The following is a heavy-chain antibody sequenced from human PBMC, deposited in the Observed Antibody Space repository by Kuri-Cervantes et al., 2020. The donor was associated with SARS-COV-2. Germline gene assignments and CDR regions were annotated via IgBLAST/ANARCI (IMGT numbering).Heavy chain of an antibody. D-gene: IGHD3-22*01. V-gene: IGHV1-2*05. J-gene: IGHJ6*02. CDR3: ATGSMIVFYYYGMDV. Sequence: ASLKVSCKASGYTFTGYYMHWLRQAPGQGLEWMGRINPNSGGTNYAQKFQGRVTMTRDTSISTAYMELSRMRSDDTVVYYCATGSMIVFYYYGMDVWGQGTTVTVSS. CDR1: GYTFTGYY. CDR2: INPNSGGT.